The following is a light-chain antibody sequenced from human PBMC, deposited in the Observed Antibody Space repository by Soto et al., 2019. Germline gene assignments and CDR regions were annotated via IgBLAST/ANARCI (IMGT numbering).Light chain of an antibody. CDR2: DAP. Sequence: EIVMTQSPTAMSVSPGERTTLACKASQTVSNYVAWYQQKPGQAPRLLIYDAPTRATGIPARCSGSGSGTDFTLTISSLQSEDFAVYYCQQYNNWHPWTCGQGTKVESK. CDR3: QQYNNWHPWT. J-gene: IGKJ1*01. V-gene: IGKV3D-15*01. CDR1: QTVSNY.